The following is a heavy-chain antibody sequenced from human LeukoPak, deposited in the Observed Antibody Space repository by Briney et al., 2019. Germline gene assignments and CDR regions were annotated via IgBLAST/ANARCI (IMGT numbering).Heavy chain of an antibody. D-gene: IGHD1-26*01. J-gene: IGHJ4*02. Sequence: GGSLRLSCAASGFTFSSYSMNWVRQAPEKGLEWVSSISSSSSYIYYADSVKGRFTISRDNAKNSLYLQMNSLRAEDTAVYYCARDLLRTPVYYFDYWGQGTLVTVSS. V-gene: IGHV3-21*01. CDR1: GFTFSSYS. CDR3: ARDLLRTPVYYFDY. CDR2: ISSSSSYI.